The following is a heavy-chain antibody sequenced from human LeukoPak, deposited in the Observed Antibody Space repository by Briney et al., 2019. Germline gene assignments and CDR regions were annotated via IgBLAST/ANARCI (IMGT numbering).Heavy chain of an antibody. CDR1: GYTFTSYD. CDR2: MNPNSGNT. D-gene: IGHD2-2*01. CDR3: ASHQKSGVHFDY. Sequence: ASVKVSCKASGYTFTSYDINWVRQATGQGLEWMGWMNPNSGNTGYAQKFQGRVTMTRNTSISTAYMELSSLRSEDTAVYYCASHQKSGVHFDYWGQGTLVTVSS. J-gene: IGHJ4*02. V-gene: IGHV1-8*01.